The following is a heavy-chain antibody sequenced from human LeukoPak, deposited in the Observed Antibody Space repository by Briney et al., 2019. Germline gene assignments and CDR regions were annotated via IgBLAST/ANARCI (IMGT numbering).Heavy chain of an antibody. V-gene: IGHV3-53*01. CDR3: VRVLSGRGSLYYYYYYMDV. CDR1: GFTVSRNY. Sequence: GGSLRLSCAASGFTVSRNYMSWVRQAPGKGLEWVSVLYSGGSTYYADSVKGRFTISRDNSKNTLYLQMNSLRAEDTAVYYCVRVLSGRGSLYYYYYYMDVWGKGTTVTISS. D-gene: IGHD3-10*01. J-gene: IGHJ6*03. CDR2: LYSGGST.